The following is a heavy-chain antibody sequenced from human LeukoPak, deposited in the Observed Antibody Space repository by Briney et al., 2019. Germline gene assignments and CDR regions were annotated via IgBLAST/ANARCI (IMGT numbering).Heavy chain of an antibody. J-gene: IGHJ4*02. Sequence: PGGSLRLSCAASGFTFSSYAMSWVRQAPGKGLEWVSAISASGGTTYYADSMKGRFTISRDNSKNTLYLQMNSLRAEDTAVYYCASGYYYDSSGYFWVWGQGTLVTVSS. CDR2: ISASGGTT. D-gene: IGHD3-22*01. CDR3: ASGYYYDSSGYFWV. CDR1: GFTFSSYA. V-gene: IGHV3-23*01.